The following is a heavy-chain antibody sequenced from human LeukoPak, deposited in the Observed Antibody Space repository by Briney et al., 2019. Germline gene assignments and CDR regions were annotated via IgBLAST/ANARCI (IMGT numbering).Heavy chain of an antibody. V-gene: IGHV3-30*02. CDR3: ARDSGRYYYDSSGYGGYAFDI. Sequence: PGGSLRLSCAASGFTFSSYGMHWVRQAPGKGLEWVAFIRYDGSNKYYADSVKGRFTISRDNSKNTLYLQMNSLRAEDTAVYYCARDSGRYYYDSSGYGGYAFDIWGQGTMVTVSS. CDR1: GFTFSSYG. CDR2: IRYDGSNK. J-gene: IGHJ3*02. D-gene: IGHD3-22*01.